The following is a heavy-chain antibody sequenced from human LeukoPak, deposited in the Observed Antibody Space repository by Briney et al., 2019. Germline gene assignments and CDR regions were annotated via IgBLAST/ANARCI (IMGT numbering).Heavy chain of an antibody. Sequence: SETLSLTCTVSGGSISSYYWSWIRQPPGKGLEWIGYIYYSGSTNYNPSLKSRVTISVDTSKNQFSLKLSSVTAADTAVYYCARRNDYGGDCAYFDYWGQGTLVTVSS. CDR2: IYYSGST. CDR1: GGSISSYY. CDR3: ARRNDYGGDCAYFDY. V-gene: IGHV4-59*08. J-gene: IGHJ4*02. D-gene: IGHD2-21*02.